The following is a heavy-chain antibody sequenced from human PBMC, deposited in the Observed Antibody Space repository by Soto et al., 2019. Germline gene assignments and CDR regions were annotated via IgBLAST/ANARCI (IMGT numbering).Heavy chain of an antibody. CDR1: GGSISSYC. CDR2: IYYSGST. D-gene: IGHD3-22*01. V-gene: IGHV4-59*01. J-gene: IGHJ4*02. Sequence: KTSETLSLTCTVSGGSISSYCWSWSRQPPGKGLGWIGYIYYSGSTNYNPSLKSRVTISVDTSKNQFSLKLSSVTAADTAVYYCASHPGRYYDSSGYPNPDYFDYWGQGTLVTVSS. CDR3: ASHPGRYYDSSGYPNPDYFDY.